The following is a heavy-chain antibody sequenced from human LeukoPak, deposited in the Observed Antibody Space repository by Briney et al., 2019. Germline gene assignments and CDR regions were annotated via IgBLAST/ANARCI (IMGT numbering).Heavy chain of an antibody. CDR2: IYPGDSDT. D-gene: IGHD3-16*02. J-gene: IGHJ4*02. CDR1: GYSFTSYW. V-gene: IGHV5-51*01. CDR3: VRHELYQVSPDY. Sequence: GESLKISCKGSGYSFTSYWIGWVRQMPGKGLEWMGIIYPGDSDTRYSPSFQGQVTISADESISTAYLQWSGLRALDTAMYYCVRHELYQVSPDYWGQGPLVTVSS.